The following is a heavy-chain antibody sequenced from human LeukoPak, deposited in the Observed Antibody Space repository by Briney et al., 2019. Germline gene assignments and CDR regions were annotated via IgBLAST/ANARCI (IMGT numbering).Heavy chain of an antibody. J-gene: IGHJ5*02. CDR2: INSDGSNT. V-gene: IGHV3-74*01. CDR3: VRKFFGSGST. D-gene: IGHD3-10*01. CDR1: GFTFSNSW. Sequence: GGSLRLSCAASGFTFSNSWMHWVRQPPGKGLVWVSRINSDGSNTRYADSVKGRFTISRDNDKNTLYLQMSGLRAEDTAVYYCVRKFFGSGSTWGQGTLVTVSS.